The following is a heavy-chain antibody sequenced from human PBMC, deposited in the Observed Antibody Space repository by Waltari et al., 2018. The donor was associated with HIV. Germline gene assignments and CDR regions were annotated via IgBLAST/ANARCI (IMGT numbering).Heavy chain of an antibody. Sequence: QVQLVQSGAEVKKPGASVKISCKTSGYTFNTYGVTWVRQAPGQGLEWMGWISTYYGSTDCAQKFEGRLTMTTDTSTSTAYMELRSLRSDDTAIYYCARGRFGDYWGQGALVTVSS. CDR2: ISTYYGST. J-gene: IGHJ4*02. V-gene: IGHV1-18*01. CDR3: ARGRFGDY. D-gene: IGHD3-3*01. CDR1: GYTFNTYG.